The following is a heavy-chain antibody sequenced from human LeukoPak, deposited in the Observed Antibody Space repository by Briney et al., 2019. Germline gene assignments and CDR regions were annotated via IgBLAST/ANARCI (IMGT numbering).Heavy chain of an antibody. CDR1: GFTFSSYS. J-gene: IGHJ4*02. D-gene: IGHD2-15*01. CDR2: ISSSSSYI. Sequence: PGGSLRLSCAASGFTFSSYSMNWVRQAPGKGLEWVSSISSSSSYIYYADSVKGRFTISRDNSKNTLYLQMNSLRAEDTAVYYCAKAIAASGDYFDYWGQGTLVTVSS. CDR3: AKAIAASGDYFDY. V-gene: IGHV3-21*01.